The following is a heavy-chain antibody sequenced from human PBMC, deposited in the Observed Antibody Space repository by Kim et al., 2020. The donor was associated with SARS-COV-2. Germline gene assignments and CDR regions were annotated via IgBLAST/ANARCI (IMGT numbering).Heavy chain of an antibody. CDR3: ARDYKRGIVVVPAAVNWFDP. CDR1: GFTFSSYW. CDR2: INSDGSST. V-gene: IGHV3-74*01. Sequence: GGSLRLSCAASGFTFSSYWMHWVRQAPGKGLVWVSRINSDGSSTSYADSVKGRFTISRDNAKNTLYLQMNSLRAEDTAVYYCARDYKRGIVVVPAAVNWFDPWGQGTLVTVSS. D-gene: IGHD2-2*01. J-gene: IGHJ5*02.